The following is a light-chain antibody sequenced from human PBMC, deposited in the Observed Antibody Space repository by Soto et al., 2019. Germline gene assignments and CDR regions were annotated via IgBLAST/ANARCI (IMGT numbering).Light chain of an antibody. CDR2: GAS. Sequence: EIVLTQSPATLSLSPGERATLSCRASQRLSSNLAWYQQRPGQAPRLLIYGASIRATDIPARFIGSGSGTEFTLTISSLQSEDFAVYYCQQYINWPRTFGQGTKVDIK. CDR1: QRLSSN. V-gene: IGKV3-15*01. J-gene: IGKJ1*01. CDR3: QQYINWPRT.